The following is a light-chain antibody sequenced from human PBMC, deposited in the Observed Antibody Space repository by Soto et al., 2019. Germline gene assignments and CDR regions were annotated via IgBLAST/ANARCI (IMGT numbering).Light chain of an antibody. CDR1: QSVSSSS. CDR2: GAS. CDR3: QQYGSSPRT. J-gene: IGKJ1*01. Sequence: EIVLTQFPDTLSLSPGERATLSCRASQSVSSSSLAWYQQERGQAPRLLIHGASSRATGIPDRFSGSGSGTDFTLTISRLEPEDFAVYYCQQYGSSPRTFGQGTKVEV. V-gene: IGKV3-20*01.